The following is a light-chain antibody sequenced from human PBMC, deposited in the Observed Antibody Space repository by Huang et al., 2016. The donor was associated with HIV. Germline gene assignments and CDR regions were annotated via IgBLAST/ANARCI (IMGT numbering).Light chain of an antibody. CDR2: DAS. CDR1: QSFSSY. Sequence: EIVLTQSPAPLSLSPGERATPSCRARQSFSSYVAWYQQKPGQAPRLLIYDASNRATGIPARFSGSGSGTDFTLTISSLEPEDFAVYYCQQRSNWPLTFGGGTKVEIK. J-gene: IGKJ4*01. CDR3: QQRSNWPLT. V-gene: IGKV3-11*01.